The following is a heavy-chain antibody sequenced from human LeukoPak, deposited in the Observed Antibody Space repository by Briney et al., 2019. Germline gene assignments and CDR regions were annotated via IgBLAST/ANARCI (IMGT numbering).Heavy chain of an antibody. CDR1: GFTVSSSY. J-gene: IGHJ5*02. Sequence: GGSLRLSCTASGFTVSSSYMSWVRQAPGKGLEWVSVIYSDTRTYYADSVKGRFTISSDNSKNTLYLQVNSLRAEDTAVYYCARTYSSGVSWFDPWGQGTLVTVSS. CDR2: IYSDTRT. D-gene: IGHD6-19*01. V-gene: IGHV3-53*01. CDR3: ARTYSSGVSWFDP.